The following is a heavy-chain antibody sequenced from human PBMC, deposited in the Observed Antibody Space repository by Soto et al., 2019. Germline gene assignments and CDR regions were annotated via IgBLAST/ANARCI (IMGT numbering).Heavy chain of an antibody. CDR2: ISGSGGST. V-gene: IGHV3-23*01. CDR3: ARIGYCSSTSCYFTDYYYGMDV. Sequence: GGSLRLSCAASGFTFSSYAMSWVRQAPGKGLEWVSAISGSGGSTYYADSVKGRFTISRANSKNTLYLQMNSLRAEDTVVYYCARIGYCSSTSCYFTDYYYGMDVWGQGTTVTVSS. CDR1: GFTFSSYA. J-gene: IGHJ6*02. D-gene: IGHD2-2*01.